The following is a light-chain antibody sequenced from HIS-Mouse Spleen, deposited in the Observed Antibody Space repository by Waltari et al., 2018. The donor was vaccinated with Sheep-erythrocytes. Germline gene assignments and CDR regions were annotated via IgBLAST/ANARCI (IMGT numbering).Light chain of an antibody. J-gene: IGLJ2*01. CDR1: NLGDKY. V-gene: IGLV3-1*01. CDR2: QDS. CDR3: QAWDSSTAV. Sequence: SYELTQPPSVSVSPGQTASITCSGDNLGDKYACWYQQKPGQSPVLGIYQDSKRPSGIPDRFSGSNSGNTATLTISGTQAMDEADYYCQAWDSSTAVFGGGTKLTVL.